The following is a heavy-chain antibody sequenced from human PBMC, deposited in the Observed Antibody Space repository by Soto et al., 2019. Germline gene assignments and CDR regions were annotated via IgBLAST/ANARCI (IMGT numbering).Heavy chain of an antibody. D-gene: IGHD3-22*01. Sequence: GASVKVSCKACGYSFTSYGSSWGRQAPGQGLEGMGWISTFHGDTNYAQKFQGSVTMSADTSTSTAYMEPRSLTSDDTARYYCASDTDDTTGYPLDYWGQGTLVTVSS. V-gene: IGHV1-18*04. CDR2: ISTFHGDT. CDR1: GYSFTSYG. CDR3: ASDTDDTTGYPLDY. J-gene: IGHJ4*02.